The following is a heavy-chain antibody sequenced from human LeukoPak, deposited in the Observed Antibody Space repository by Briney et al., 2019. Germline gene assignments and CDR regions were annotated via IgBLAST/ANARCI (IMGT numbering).Heavy chain of an antibody. J-gene: IGHJ5*02. CDR1: GFTFSSYA. Sequence: PGGSLRLSCAASGFTFSSYAMSWVRQAPGKGLEWVSAISGSGGSTYYADSVKGRFTISRDNSKNTLYLQMNSLRAEDTAVYYCAKDFFLYDYGDYEWFDPWGQGTLVTVSS. V-gene: IGHV3-23*01. D-gene: IGHD4-17*01. CDR3: AKDFFLYDYGDYEWFDP. CDR2: ISGSGGST.